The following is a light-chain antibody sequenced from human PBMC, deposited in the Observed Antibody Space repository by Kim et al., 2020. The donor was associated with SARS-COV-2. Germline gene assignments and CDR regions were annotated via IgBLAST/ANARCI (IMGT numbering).Light chain of an antibody. V-gene: IGLV1-44*01. CDR3: AAWDVSLNGWV. CDR2: ANN. J-gene: IGLJ3*02. CDR1: TSKIGSHT. Sequence: GGTSKIGSHTVSWYQQIPGTAPSLLIYANNQRPSGVFDRFSGSKAGTSASLVITGLQSEDESDYYCAAWDVSLNGWVFGGGTQRTVL.